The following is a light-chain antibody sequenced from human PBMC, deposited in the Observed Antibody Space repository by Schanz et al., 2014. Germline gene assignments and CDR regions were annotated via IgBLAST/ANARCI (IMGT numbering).Light chain of an antibody. CDR1: SSDVGGYNY. Sequence: QSALTQPASVSGSPGQSITISCTGTSSDVGGYNYVSWYKQELGKAPKLMIYDVRNRPSGVSDRFAGSKSGNTASLTISGLQAEDEADFYCCSYTSSNTVIFGGGTQLTVL. J-gene: IGLJ2*01. CDR2: DVR. CDR3: CSYTSSNTVI. V-gene: IGLV2-14*01.